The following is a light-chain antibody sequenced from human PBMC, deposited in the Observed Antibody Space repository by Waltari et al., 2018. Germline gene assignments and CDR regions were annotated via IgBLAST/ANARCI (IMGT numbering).Light chain of an antibody. CDR3: SSYMDSSTREL. J-gene: IGLJ2*01. CDR2: DVS. V-gene: IGLV2-14*03. CDR1: LSAISGYNY. Sequence: QSALTQPASVSGSPGPSITISCPGTLSAISGYNYVSWYQQVPGKAPKLMIYDVSNRPSGVSSRFSGSKSGNTASLTISGLQAEDEADYFCSSYMDSSTRELFGGGTSLTVL.